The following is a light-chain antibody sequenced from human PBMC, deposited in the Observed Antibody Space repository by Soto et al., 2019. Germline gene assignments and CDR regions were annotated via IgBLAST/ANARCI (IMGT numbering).Light chain of an antibody. Sequence: EIVLTQSPATLSLSPGEISTLCGRASQSVSSYLAWYQQKPGQAPRLLIYGASSRATGIPDRFSGSGSGTEFTLTISSLQPEDFAVYYCQQYTDWPWGTFGGGTKVDI. CDR3: QQYTDWPWGT. V-gene: IGKV3D-15*01. CDR2: GAS. CDR1: QSVSSY. J-gene: IGKJ4*01.